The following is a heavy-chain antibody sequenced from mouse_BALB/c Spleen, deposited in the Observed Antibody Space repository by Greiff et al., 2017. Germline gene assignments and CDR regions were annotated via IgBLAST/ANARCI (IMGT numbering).Heavy chain of an antibody. CDR1: GFSLTSYG. CDR3: ARVYYGTYEGFAY. D-gene: IGHD2-1*01. Sequence: VQRVESGPGLVAPSQSLSITCTVSGFSLTSYGVHWVRQPPGKGLEWLGVIWAGGSTNYNSALMSRLSISKDNSKSQVFLKMNSLQTDDTAMYYCARVYYGTYEGFAYWGQGTLVTVSA. V-gene: IGHV2-9*02. J-gene: IGHJ3*01. CDR2: IWAGGST.